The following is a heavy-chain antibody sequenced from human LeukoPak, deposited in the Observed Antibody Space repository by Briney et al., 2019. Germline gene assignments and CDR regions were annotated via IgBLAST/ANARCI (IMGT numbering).Heavy chain of an antibody. Sequence: VASVKVSCKASGYTFTGYYMHWVRRAPGQGLEWMGWINPNSGGTNYAQKFQGRVTMTRDTSISTAYMELSRLRSDDTAVYYCARGRITMVRGVIRWFDPWGQGTLVTVSS. CDR3: ARGRITMVRGVIRWFDP. J-gene: IGHJ5*02. V-gene: IGHV1-2*02. CDR2: INPNSGGT. D-gene: IGHD3-10*01. CDR1: GYTFTGYY.